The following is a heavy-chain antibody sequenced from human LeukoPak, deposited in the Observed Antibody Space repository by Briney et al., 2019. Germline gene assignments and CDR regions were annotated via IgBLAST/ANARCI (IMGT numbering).Heavy chain of an antibody. CDR3: ARGNVLVPGAIHFDY. CDR1: GFTVSGNY. V-gene: IGHV3-66*01. Sequence: PGRSLRLSCAASGFTVSGNYISWVRHAPGKGLEWVSVIYSGGSTYYADCVKARFTISRDNFRNMVYLPMNSLRAGDTAVYYCARGNVLVPGAIHFDYWGQGTLVTVSS. J-gene: IGHJ4*02. CDR2: IYSGGST. D-gene: IGHD2-2*01.